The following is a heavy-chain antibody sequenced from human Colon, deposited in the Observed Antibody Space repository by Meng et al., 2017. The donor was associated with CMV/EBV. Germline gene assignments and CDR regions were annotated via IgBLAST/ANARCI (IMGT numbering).Heavy chain of an antibody. Sequence: GESLKISCAASGFTFSSYSMNWVRQAPGKGLEWVSSISSSSSYIYYADSVKGRFTISRDHAKNSLYLQMNSLRAEDTAVYYCASERVVTAERGEATDYWGQGTLVTVSS. CDR2: ISSSSSYI. CDR3: ASERVVTAERGEATDY. D-gene: IGHD3-22*01. CDR1: GFTFSSYS. V-gene: IGHV3-21*01. J-gene: IGHJ4*02.